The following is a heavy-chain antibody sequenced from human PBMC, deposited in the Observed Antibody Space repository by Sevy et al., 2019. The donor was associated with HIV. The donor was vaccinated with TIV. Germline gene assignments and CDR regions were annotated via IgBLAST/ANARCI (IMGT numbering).Heavy chain of an antibody. CDR3: ARETGSSHFDY. CDR1: GFTFSKHW. D-gene: IGHD3-10*01. V-gene: IGHV3-7*01. Sequence: GGSLRLSCAASGFTFSKHWMSWVRQAPGKGLEWVANINQDGSEKYYVDSVKGRFTISRDNGKNSLYLQMNSLRAEDTAVYYCARETGSSHFDYWGQGTLVTVSS. J-gene: IGHJ4*02. CDR2: INQDGSEK.